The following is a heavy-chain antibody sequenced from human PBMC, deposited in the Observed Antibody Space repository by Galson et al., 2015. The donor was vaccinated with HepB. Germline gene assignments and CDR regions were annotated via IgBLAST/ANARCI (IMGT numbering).Heavy chain of an antibody. CDR3: ARAGDSGIYTFDL. J-gene: IGHJ4*02. D-gene: IGHD3-10*01. CDR1: GFTFGDYY. CDR2: NRKKGNSDTT. Sequence: SLRLSCAASGFTFGDYYMDWVRQAPGRGLEWVGRNRKKGNSDTTECAASVKGRFTVSRDDSKNSLYLQMNSLKTEDTALYYCARAGDSGIYTFDLWGQGVLVTVSS. V-gene: IGHV3-72*01.